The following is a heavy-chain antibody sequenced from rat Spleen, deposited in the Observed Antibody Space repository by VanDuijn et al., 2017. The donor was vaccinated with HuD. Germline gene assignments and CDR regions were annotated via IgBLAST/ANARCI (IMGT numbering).Heavy chain of an antibody. CDR2: ISYDGIST. V-gene: IGHV5-29*01. D-gene: IGHD1-10*01. CDR1: GFTFNNYG. CDR3: TSRGSNYRNWFAN. Sequence: EVQLVESDGGLVQPGRSLKLSCAASGFTFNNYGMSWVRQAPKKGLEWVAAISYDGISTYYRDSVRVRFPISSDNEKTTLYLQMNNLRSEDTAIYYCTSRGSNYRNWFANWGQGTLVTVSS. J-gene: IGHJ3*01.